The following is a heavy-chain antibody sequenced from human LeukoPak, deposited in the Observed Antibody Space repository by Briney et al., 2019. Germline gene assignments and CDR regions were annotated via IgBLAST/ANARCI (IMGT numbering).Heavy chain of an antibody. CDR2: ISISGSST. CDR3: VKAMESHDSSGYYYAY. J-gene: IGHJ4*02. Sequence: GGSLRLSCSASGFTFSGYPMHWVRQAPGKGLEYVSAISISGSSTFYADSVKGRFTISRDNSKNTLYLQMSSLRREDTAVYYCVKAMESHDSSGYYYAYWGQGTLVTVSS. V-gene: IGHV3-64D*09. D-gene: IGHD3-22*01. CDR1: GFTFSGYP.